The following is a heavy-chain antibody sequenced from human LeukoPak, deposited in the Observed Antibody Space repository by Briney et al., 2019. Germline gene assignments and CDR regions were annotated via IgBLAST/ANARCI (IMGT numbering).Heavy chain of an antibody. CDR2: IYYSGST. V-gene: IGHV4-59*01. Sequence: SETLSLTCTVSGGSISSYYWSWIRQPPGKGLEWIGYIYYSGSTNCNPSLKSRVTISVDTSKNQFSLKLSSVTAADTAVYYCARDLGVAGDYYYYYYMDVWGKGTTVTVSS. J-gene: IGHJ6*03. CDR3: ARDLGVAGDYYYYYYMDV. CDR1: GGSISSYY. D-gene: IGHD6-19*01.